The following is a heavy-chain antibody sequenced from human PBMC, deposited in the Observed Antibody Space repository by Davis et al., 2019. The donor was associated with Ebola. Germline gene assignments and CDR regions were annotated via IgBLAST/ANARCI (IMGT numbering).Heavy chain of an antibody. J-gene: IGHJ4*02. D-gene: IGHD6-6*01. CDR2: INPNSGGT. CDR3: ARGLWTSSSAYYFDS. CDR1: GYTFTDYY. Sequence: ASVKVSCKASGYTFTDYYMHWVRQAPGQGPEWMGWINPNSGGTNYAQKFEGWVTMTRDTSTSTAYMELSRLRSDDTAVYYCARGLWTSSSAYYFDSWGQGTLIAVSS. V-gene: IGHV1-2*04.